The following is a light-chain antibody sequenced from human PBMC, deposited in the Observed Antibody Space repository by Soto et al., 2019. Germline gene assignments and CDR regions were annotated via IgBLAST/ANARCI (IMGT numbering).Light chain of an antibody. Sequence: EIVMTQSPVTLSVSPGARVPLSCRASQSVSSNLAWYQQQPGQAPSLLIYGAFTRATGIPARFSGTGSGTEFTLTISSLQSEDFALYYCQQYNDWPLTFGQGTKVDIK. CDR3: QQYNDWPLT. CDR2: GAF. J-gene: IGKJ1*01. V-gene: IGKV3-15*01. CDR1: QSVSSN.